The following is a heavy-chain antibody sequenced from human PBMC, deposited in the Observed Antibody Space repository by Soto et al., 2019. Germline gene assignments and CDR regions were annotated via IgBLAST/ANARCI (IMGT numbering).Heavy chain of an antibody. Sequence: EVQLVESGGGLVPPGGSLKLSCAASGFTFSDSAMHWVRQASGKGLEWVGRIRNKTNNYATAYIASVKGRFTISRDDSKNTVYLQMNSLKIGDTAVYFCTSRRDWTAVDPLDYWGLGTLVTVSS. CDR3: TSRRDWTAVDPLDY. J-gene: IGHJ4*02. D-gene: IGHD5-18*01. V-gene: IGHV3-73*02. CDR1: GFTFSDSA. CDR2: IRNKTNNYAT.